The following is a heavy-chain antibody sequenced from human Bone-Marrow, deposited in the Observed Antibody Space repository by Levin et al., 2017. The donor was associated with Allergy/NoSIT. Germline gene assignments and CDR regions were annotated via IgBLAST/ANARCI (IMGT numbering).Heavy chain of an antibody. Sequence: SQTLSLTCAISGDSVSNTIAAWNWIRQSPSRGLEWLGRTYYRSKWSSDYAVSVKSRITINPDTSKNQFSLQLNSVTPEDTAVYYCARGSTVSSRTVDSWGQGHLVTVSS. V-gene: IGHV6-1*01. D-gene: IGHD2-8*01. CDR1: GDSVSNTIAA. J-gene: IGHJ4*02. CDR3: ARGSTVSSRTVDS. CDR2: TYYRSKWSS.